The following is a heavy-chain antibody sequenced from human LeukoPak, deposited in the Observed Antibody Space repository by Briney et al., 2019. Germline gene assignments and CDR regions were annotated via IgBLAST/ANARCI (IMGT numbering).Heavy chain of an antibody. CDR1: GFTVSNNY. Sequence: PGGSLRLSCAASGFTVSNNYMSWVRQGPGKGLGWVSVIHSGGTTNYADSVQGRFTISRDNSKTTVYLHMNSLRAEDTAVYYCARDSDSGYGPFASWGQGTLVTVSS. J-gene: IGHJ4*02. CDR2: IHSGGTT. V-gene: IGHV3-53*01. CDR3: ARDSDSGYGPFAS. D-gene: IGHD5-12*01.